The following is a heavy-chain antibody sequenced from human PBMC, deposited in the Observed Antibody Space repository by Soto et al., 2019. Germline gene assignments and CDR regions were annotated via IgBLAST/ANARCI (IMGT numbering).Heavy chain of an antibody. D-gene: IGHD3-3*01. V-gene: IGHV4-31*03. CDR3: ARGRRDFWSGYPLNWFDP. Sequence: SETLSLTCTVSGGSISSGGYYWSWIRQHPGKGLEWIGYIYYSGSTYYNPSHKSRVTISVDTSKNQFSLKLSSVTAADTAVYYCARGRRDFWSGYPLNWFDPWGQGTLVTVSS. CDR2: IYYSGST. CDR1: GGSISSGGYY. J-gene: IGHJ5*02.